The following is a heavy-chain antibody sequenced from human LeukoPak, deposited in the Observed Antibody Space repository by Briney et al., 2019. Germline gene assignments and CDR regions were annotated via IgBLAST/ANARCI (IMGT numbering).Heavy chain of an antibody. CDR1: GGSISRSKW. Sequence: SETLSLTCGVSGGSISRSKWWSWVRQPPGKGLEWIGEIYHSGSTNYNPSLKSRVTISLDKSKNQFSLKLGSVTAADTAVYYCASGSGSYYPFDYWGQGTLVTVSS. CDR2: IYHSGST. V-gene: IGHV4-4*02. D-gene: IGHD1-26*01. J-gene: IGHJ4*02. CDR3: ASGSGSYYPFDY.